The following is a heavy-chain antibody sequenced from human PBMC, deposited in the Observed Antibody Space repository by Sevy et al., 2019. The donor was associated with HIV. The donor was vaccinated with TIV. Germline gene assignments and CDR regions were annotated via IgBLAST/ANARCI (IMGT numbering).Heavy chain of an antibody. D-gene: IGHD2-15*01. CDR1: GFTFSSYA. V-gene: IGHV3-23*01. CDR2: ISDSGGST. CDR3: AKGVVANRRQNDGLDI. Sequence: GGSLRLSCAASGFTFSSYAMSWVRQAPGKGLEWVSAISDSGGSTYYADSVKGRFTISRDNSKNTLYLQMNSLRAEDTAEYCCAKGVVANRRQNDGLDIWGQGTMVTVSS. J-gene: IGHJ3*02.